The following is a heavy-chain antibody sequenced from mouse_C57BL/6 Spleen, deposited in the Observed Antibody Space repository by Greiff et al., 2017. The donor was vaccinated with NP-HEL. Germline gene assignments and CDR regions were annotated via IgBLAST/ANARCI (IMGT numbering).Heavy chain of an antibody. CDR2: FYPGSGSI. V-gene: IGHV1-62-2*01. CDR3: ARHEEKCWDGYCYYFDY. CDR1: GYTFTEYT. D-gene: IGHD2-3*01. Sequence: QVQLQQSGAELVKPGASVKLSCKASGYTFTEYTIHWVKQRSGQGLEWIGWFYPGSGSIKYNEKFKDKATLTADESSSTVYMELSRLTSEDSAVYFCARHEEKCWDGYCYYFDYWGQGTTLTVSS. J-gene: IGHJ2*01.